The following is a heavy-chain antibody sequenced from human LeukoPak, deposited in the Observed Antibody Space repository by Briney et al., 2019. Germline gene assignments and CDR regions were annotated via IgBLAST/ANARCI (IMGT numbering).Heavy chain of an antibody. D-gene: IGHD5-12*01. J-gene: IGHJ4*02. CDR2: INQGGST. CDR1: GGAFNDYY. CDR3: ARRGIWIQWNFEY. Sequence: SSETLSLTCAVEGGAFNDYYWSWVRQSPEKGLEWIAEINQGGSTIYNPSLKSRVTMSIDTTRKHFSLQLASLTAADTAVYCCARRGIWIQWNFEYWGQGVLVTVSS. V-gene: IGHV4-34*01.